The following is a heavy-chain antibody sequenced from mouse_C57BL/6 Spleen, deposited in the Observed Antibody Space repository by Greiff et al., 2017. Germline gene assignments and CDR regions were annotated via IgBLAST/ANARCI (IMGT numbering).Heavy chain of an antibody. V-gene: IGHV1-7*01. CDR1: GYTFTSYW. CDR2: INPSSGYT. J-gene: IGHJ3*01. CDR3: ARSFYDGYPFFAY. Sequence: QVQLKESGAELAKPGASVKLSCKASGYTFTSYWMHWVKQRPGQGLEWIGYINPSSGYTKYNQKFKDKATLTADKSSSTAYMQLSSLTYEDSAVYYCARSFYDGYPFFAYWGQGTLVTVSA. D-gene: IGHD2-3*01.